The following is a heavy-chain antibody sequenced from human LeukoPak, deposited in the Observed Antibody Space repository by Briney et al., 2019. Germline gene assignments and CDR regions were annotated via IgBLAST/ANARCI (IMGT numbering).Heavy chain of an antibody. Sequence: PGGSLRLSCAASGFSFNSDWMDWVRQAPGKGLEWVANIKHDGSEKNCLGSVKGRFTISRDNAQNSLYLQMNGLRVEDSAVYYCTRRLDDWGQGTLVTVSS. D-gene: IGHD3-16*01. CDR3: TRRLDD. CDR2: IKHDGSEK. V-gene: IGHV3-7*01. J-gene: IGHJ4*02. CDR1: GFSFNSDW.